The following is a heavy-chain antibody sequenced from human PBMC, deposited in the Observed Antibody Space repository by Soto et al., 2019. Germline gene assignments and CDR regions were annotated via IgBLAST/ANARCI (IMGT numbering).Heavy chain of an antibody. Sequence: PGGSLRLSCAASGFTFSSYAMSWVRQAPGKGLEWVSAISGSGGSTYYADSVKGRFTISRDNSKNTLYLQMNSLRAEDTAVYYCAKVGYCSGGSCYLSYYYYGMDVWGQGTTVTVSS. D-gene: IGHD2-15*01. V-gene: IGHV3-23*01. J-gene: IGHJ6*02. CDR1: GFTFSSYA. CDR2: ISGSGGST. CDR3: AKVGYCSGGSCYLSYYYYGMDV.